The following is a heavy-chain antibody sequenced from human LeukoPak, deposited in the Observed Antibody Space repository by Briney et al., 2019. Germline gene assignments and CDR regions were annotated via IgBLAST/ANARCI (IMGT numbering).Heavy chain of an antibody. Sequence: GGSLRLSCAASGFTFSSYAMSWVRQAPGKGLEWVSAISGSGGSTYYADSVKGRFTISRDNSKNTLYLQMNSLRAEDTAVYYCAKDGVYQLLFTWFDPWGEGTLVTVSS. J-gene: IGHJ5*02. CDR1: GFTFSSYA. V-gene: IGHV3-23*01. CDR2: ISGSGGST. D-gene: IGHD2-2*01. CDR3: AKDGVYQLLFTWFDP.